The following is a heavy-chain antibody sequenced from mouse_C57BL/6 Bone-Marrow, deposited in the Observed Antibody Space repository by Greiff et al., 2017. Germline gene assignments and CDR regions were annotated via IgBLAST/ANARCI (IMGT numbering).Heavy chain of an antibody. CDR3: ARHNYVFDY. V-gene: IGHV5-6*01. CDR2: ISSGGSYT. CDR1: GFTFSSYG. Sequence: EVKLMESGGDLVKPGGSLKLSCAASGFTFSSYGMSWVRPTPDKRLEWVATISSGGSYTSYPDSVKGRFTISRDNAKNTLYLQMSSLKSEDTAMYYCARHNYVFDYWGQGTTLTVSS. D-gene: IGHD2-1*01. J-gene: IGHJ2*01.